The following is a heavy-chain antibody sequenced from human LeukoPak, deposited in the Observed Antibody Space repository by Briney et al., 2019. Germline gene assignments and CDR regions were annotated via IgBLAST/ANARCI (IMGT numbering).Heavy chain of an antibody. CDR2: ISSSGSTI. CDR3: AKDGGLWVSAHWGDS. D-gene: IGHD7-27*01. J-gene: IGHJ4*02. Sequence: GGSLRLSCAASGFTFSDYYMSWIRQAPGKGLEWVSYISSSGSTIYYADSVKGRFTVSRDNSKNTLFLQMNSLRAEDTAVYYCAKDGGLWVSAHWGDSWGRGTLVTVSS. V-gene: IGHV3-11*01. CDR1: GFTFSDYY.